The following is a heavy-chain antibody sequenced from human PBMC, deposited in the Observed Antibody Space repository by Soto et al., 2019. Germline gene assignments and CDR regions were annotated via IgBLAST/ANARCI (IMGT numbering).Heavy chain of an antibody. D-gene: IGHD3-22*01. Sequence: PGGSLRLSCSASGFTFRIYAMHWVRQAPGRGLEYVSSISPDGDGTHYADSVKGRFTISRDNSKNTHYLQMGSLRIDDSAVYYCVKGEYYYDSSGYYPFDYWGQGTLVTVSS. J-gene: IGHJ4*02. V-gene: IGHV3-64D*06. CDR2: ISPDGDGT. CDR3: VKGEYYYDSSGYYPFDY. CDR1: GFTFRIYA.